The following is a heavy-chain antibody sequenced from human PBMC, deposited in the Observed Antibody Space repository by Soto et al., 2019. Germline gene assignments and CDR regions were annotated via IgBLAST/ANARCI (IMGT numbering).Heavy chain of an antibody. J-gene: IGHJ6*02. CDR1: GFDFSTYA. V-gene: IGHV3-23*01. CDR3: ARDSVTRVTSDIPGMDV. Sequence: EVRLLESGGGLVQPGGSLRLSCVASGFDFSTYAMSWVRQAPGKGLEWVSVIGEGGVSRVYADAVNGRFTISRDNSKNTLYLQMTSLRVDDTAMYYCARDSVTRVTSDIPGMDVWGQGTTVSVSS. CDR2: IGEGGVSR. D-gene: IGHD4-17*01.